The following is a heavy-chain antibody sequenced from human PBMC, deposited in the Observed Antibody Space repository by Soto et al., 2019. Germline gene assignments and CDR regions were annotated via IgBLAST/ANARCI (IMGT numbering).Heavy chain of an antibody. D-gene: IGHD1-26*01. J-gene: IGHJ6*02. CDR1: GYTFTGYY. CDR3: ARDSGSYPPGPSYGMDV. CDR2: INPNSGGT. Sequence: QVQLVQSGAEVKKPGASVKVSCKASGYTFTGYYMHWVRQAPGQGLEWMGWINPNSGGTNYAQKFQGWVTMTRDTSIGTAYMELSRLRSDDTAVYYCARDSGSYPPGPSYGMDVWGQGTTVTVSS. V-gene: IGHV1-2*04.